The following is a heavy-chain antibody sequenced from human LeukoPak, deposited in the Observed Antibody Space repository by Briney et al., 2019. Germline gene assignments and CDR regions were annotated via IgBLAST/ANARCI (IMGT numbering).Heavy chain of an antibody. V-gene: IGHV1-2*02. J-gene: IGHJ4*02. D-gene: IGHD3-22*01. CDR2: INPNSGGT. Sequence: ASVKVSCKASGYTFTGYYMHWVRQAPGQGLEWMGWINPNSGGTNYAQKFQGRVTMTRDTSISTAYMELSRLRSDDTAVYYCARGACTYYYDSSLEGFDYWGQGTLVTVSS. CDR3: ARGACTYYYDSSLEGFDY. CDR1: GYTFTGYY.